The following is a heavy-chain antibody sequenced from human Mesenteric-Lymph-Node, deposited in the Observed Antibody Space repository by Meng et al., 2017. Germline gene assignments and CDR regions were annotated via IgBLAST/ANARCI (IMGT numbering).Heavy chain of an antibody. Sequence: ASVKVSCKASGYTFTGYYMHWVRQAPGQGLEWMGIINPSGGSTSYAQKFQGRVTMTRDTSTSTVYMELSSLRSEDTAVYYCARDLGYCSGGSCYSGLGSFDYWGQGTLVTVSS. J-gene: IGHJ4*02. CDR2: INPSGGST. V-gene: IGHV1-46*01. D-gene: IGHD2-15*01. CDR1: GYTFTGYY. CDR3: ARDLGYCSGGSCYSGLGSFDY.